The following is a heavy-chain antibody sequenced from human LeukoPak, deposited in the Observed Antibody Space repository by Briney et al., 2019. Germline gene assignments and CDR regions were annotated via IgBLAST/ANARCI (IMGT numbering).Heavy chain of an antibody. CDR3: ARDTKFYDSSGYYYLYYFDY. CDR2: INPSGGST. J-gene: IGHJ4*02. V-gene: IGHV1-46*01. D-gene: IGHD3-22*01. Sequence: GASVKVSCKASGYTFTSYYMHWVRQAPGQGLEWMGIINPSGGSTSYAQKFQGRVTMTRDMSTSTVYMELSGLRSEDTAVYYCARDTKFYDSSGYYYLYYFDYWGQGTLVTVSS. CDR1: GYTFTSYY.